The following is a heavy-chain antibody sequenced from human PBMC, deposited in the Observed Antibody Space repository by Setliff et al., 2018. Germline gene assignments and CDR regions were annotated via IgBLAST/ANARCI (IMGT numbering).Heavy chain of an antibody. V-gene: IGHV4-39*01. Sequence: PSETLSLTCRVSGGSISSGNYYWGLIRQPPGKGLEWVATIYYSGSTYSNPSLKSRLIISVDAPDNQFSVKLSSVTAADTAVYYCARHKSNGSGSYPSLYMDVWGKGIMVTVPS. CDR1: GGSISSGNYY. CDR2: IYYSGST. CDR3: ARHKSNGSGSYPSLYMDV. D-gene: IGHD3-10*01. J-gene: IGHJ6*03.